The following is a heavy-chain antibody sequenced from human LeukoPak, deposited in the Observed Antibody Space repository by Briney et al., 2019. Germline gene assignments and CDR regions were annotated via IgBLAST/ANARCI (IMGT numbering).Heavy chain of an antibody. Sequence: SETLSLTCAVSGGSISTTDFDWAWIRQPPGQGLEWIAAISSSGKSYYNPYLMSRVTISVDTSKNQFSLDVTSVTAADTGLFYCARFKGGTGFDYWGRGILVIVS. CDR2: ISSSGKS. D-gene: IGHD1-26*01. V-gene: IGHV4-39*01. CDR1: GGSISTTDFD. CDR3: ARFKGGTGFDY. J-gene: IGHJ4*02.